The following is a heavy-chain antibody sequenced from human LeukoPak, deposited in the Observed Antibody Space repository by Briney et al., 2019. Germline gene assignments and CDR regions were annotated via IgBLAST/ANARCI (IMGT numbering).Heavy chain of an antibody. CDR1: GFTFSSYA. CDR3: ARVRSRYSSSWYPPDY. V-gene: IGHV3-64*01. CDR2: ISSNGGST. D-gene: IGHD6-13*01. Sequence: GGSLRLSCAASGFTFSSYAMHWVRQAPGKGLEYVSAISSNGGSTYYANSVKGRFTISRDNSKNTLYLQMGSLRAEDMAVYYCARVRSRYSSSWYPPDYWGQGTLVTVSS. J-gene: IGHJ4*02.